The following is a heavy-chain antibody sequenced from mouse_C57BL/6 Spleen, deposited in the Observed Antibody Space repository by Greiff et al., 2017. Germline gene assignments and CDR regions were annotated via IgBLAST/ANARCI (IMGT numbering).Heavy chain of an antibody. D-gene: IGHD1-1*01. CDR3: ALYGSSPLAY. V-gene: IGHV1-82*01. Sequence: VQLQQSGPELVKPGASVKISCKASGYAFSSSWMNWVKQRPGKGLEGIGRIYPGDGDTNYNGKFKGKATLTADKSSSTAYMQLSSLTSEDSAVYFCALYGSSPLAYWGQGTLVTVSA. CDR1: GYAFSSSW. J-gene: IGHJ3*01. CDR2: IYPGDGDT.